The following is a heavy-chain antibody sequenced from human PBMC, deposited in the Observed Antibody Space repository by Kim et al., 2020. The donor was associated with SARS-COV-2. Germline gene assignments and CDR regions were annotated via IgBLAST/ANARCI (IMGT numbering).Heavy chain of an antibody. CDR1: GYSFTSYW. CDR3: ARGYCSSTSCFARSLTWDV. CDR2: IYPGDSDT. Sequence: GASLKISCKCSGYSFTSYWIGWVRQMPGKGLEWMGIIYPGDSDTRYSPSFQGQVTISADKSISTAYLQWSSLKASDTAMYYCARGYCSSTSCFARSLTWDVWGQGTPVTVSS. V-gene: IGHV5-51*01. J-gene: IGHJ6*02. D-gene: IGHD2-2*01.